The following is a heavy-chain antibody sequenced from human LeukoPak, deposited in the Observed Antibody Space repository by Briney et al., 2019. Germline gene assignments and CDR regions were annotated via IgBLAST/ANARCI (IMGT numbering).Heavy chain of an antibody. CDR1: GGSISTGTDY. Sequence: SETLSLTCTVSGGSISTGTDYWSWMRQPAGKGLEWIGRIYTSGSTNYNPSLKSRVTISVDMSKNQFSLKLSSVTAADTAVYYCARESLGPPYYFDYWGQGTLVTVSS. CDR2: IYTSGST. J-gene: IGHJ4*02. CDR3: ARESLGPPYYFDY. D-gene: IGHD1-26*01. V-gene: IGHV4-61*02.